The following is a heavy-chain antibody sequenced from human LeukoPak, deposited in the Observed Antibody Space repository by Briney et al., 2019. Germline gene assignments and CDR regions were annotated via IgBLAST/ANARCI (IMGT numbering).Heavy chain of an antibody. V-gene: IGHV3-23*01. CDR1: GFTFSTYA. D-gene: IGHD3-10*01. CDR3: AREGPNYYGSGSYRESYYFDY. Sequence: GGSLRLSCAASGFTFSTYAMSWVRQAPGKGLEWVSPISRNGDNTYYADSVKGRFTISRDNSKNTLYLQMNSLRAEDTAVYYCAREGPNYYGSGSYRESYYFDYWGQGTLVTVSS. CDR2: ISRNGDNT. J-gene: IGHJ4*02.